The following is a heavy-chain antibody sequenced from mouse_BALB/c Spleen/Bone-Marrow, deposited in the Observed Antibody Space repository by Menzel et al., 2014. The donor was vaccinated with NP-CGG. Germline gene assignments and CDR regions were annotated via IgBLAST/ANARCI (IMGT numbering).Heavy chain of an antibody. V-gene: IGHV14-3*02. D-gene: IGHD2-4*01. CDR3: AGFGITKEEGYYYAMDY. CDR1: GFNIKDTY. CDR2: IDPANGNT. J-gene: IGHJ4*01. Sequence: LQQSGAELVKPGASVKLSCTASGFNIKDTYMHWVKQRPEQGLEWIGRIDPANGNTKYDPKFQGKATITADTSSNTAYLQLSSLTSEDTAVYYCAGFGITKEEGYYYAMDYWGQGTSVTVSS.